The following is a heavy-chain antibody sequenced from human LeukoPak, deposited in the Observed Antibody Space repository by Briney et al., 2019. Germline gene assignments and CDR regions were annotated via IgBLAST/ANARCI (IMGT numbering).Heavy chain of an antibody. Sequence: SETLSLTCAVSGGSMSSSNWWSWVRQPPGKGLEWIGEIYHGGSTNYNPSLKSRVTISVDKSKNQLSLKLSSVTAADTAVYYCARNKGRYGSGRVHFDPWGQGTLVTVSS. CDR2: IYHGGST. CDR3: ARNKGRYGSGRVHFDP. J-gene: IGHJ5*02. V-gene: IGHV4-4*02. D-gene: IGHD3-10*01. CDR1: GGSMSSSNW.